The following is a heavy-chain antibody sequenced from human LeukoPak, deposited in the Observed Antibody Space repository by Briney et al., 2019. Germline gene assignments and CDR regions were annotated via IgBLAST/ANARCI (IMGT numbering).Heavy chain of an antibody. V-gene: IGHV3-33*01. CDR2: IWYDGSNP. CDR3: ARFVGSDYTGSFDL. J-gene: IGHJ4*02. CDR1: GFRFSSHG. D-gene: IGHD3-10*01. Sequence: PGTSLRLSCAGSGFRFSSHGMHWVRQAPGKRLEWLGYIWYDGSNPDYVDPVKGRFTISRDNSKNTVYLQMNSLRAEDTAVYHCARFVGSDYTGSFDLWGQGTPVTVSS.